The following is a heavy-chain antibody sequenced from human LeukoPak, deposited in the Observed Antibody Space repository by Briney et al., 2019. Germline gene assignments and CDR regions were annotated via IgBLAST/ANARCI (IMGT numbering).Heavy chain of an antibody. CDR1: GYPFTDYY. CDR3: ARGVADYGNDY. V-gene: IGHV1-2*02. D-gene: IGHD4-17*01. J-gene: IGHJ4*02. CDR2: INPNSGGT. Sequence: ASVKVSCKASGYPFTDYYMHWLRQAPGQGLEWMGWINPNSGGTNYAQNLQGRVTMTRDSSISTAYMELSSLISGDTAVYYCARGVADYGNDYWGQGTLVTVSS.